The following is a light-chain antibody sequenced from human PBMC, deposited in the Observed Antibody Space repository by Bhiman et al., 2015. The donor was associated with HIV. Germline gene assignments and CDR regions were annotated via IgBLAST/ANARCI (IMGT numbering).Light chain of an antibody. V-gene: IGLV2-8*01. CDR1: SRDVGLFPY. CDR3: SSYAGSRNYV. J-gene: IGLJ1*01. CDR2: EVT. Sequence: QSALTQPAAVSGSPGQSITISCTGTSRDVGLFPYVSWYQQYPGKAPKLIIYEVTKRPSGVPNRFSGSRSGNTASLTVSGLQPEDEADYYCSSYAGSRNYVFGSGTKVTVL.